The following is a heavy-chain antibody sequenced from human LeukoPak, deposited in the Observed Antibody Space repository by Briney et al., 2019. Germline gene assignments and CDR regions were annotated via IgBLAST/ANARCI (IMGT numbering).Heavy chain of an antibody. J-gene: IGHJ4*02. Sequence: ASVKVSCKASGYTFTSYAMNWVRQAPRQGLEWMGWISAYNGNTNYAQKLQGRVTMTTDTSTSTAYMELSRLRSDDTAVYYCARHVSSGWPYYFDYWGQGTLVTVSS. V-gene: IGHV1-18*01. CDR1: GYTFTSYA. CDR3: ARHVSSGWPYYFDY. D-gene: IGHD6-19*01. CDR2: ISAYNGNT.